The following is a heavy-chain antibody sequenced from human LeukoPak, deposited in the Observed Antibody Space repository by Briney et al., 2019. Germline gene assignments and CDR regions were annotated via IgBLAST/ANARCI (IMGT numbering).Heavy chain of an antibody. CDR2: IYSSGST. CDR3: ARDLVLSWFDL. D-gene: IGHD3-16*02. CDR1: GGSISSYH. J-gene: IGHJ5*02. Sequence: PSETLSLTCTVSGGSISSYHWSWIRQTPGKGLEWIGHIYSSGSTNYIPSLKSRVTISVDTSKNQFSLKLSSVTAADTAVYYCARDLVLSWFDLWGQGTLVTVSS. V-gene: IGHV4-59*01.